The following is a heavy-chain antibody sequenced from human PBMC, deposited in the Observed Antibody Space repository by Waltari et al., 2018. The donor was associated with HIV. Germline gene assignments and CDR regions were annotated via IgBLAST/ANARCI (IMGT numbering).Heavy chain of an antibody. CDR2: PYYRSWGRT. CDR1: GDSVSSKSAA. J-gene: IGHJ4*02. CDR3: VRDSFGFDY. V-gene: IGHV6-1*01. Sequence: LQPSGPGHLEASQTLSLTCDVSGDSVSSKSAAWNWVRQSPSKGVEWLGKPYYRSWGRTNYGVSARGRLFINADPSRNRFSLELKSGTPEDSGKYFCVRDSFGFDYWGRGHLVNVSS. D-gene: IGHD5-18*01.